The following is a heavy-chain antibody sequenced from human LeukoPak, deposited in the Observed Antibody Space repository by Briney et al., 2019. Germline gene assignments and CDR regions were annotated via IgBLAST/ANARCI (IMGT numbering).Heavy chain of an antibody. D-gene: IGHD3-22*01. CDR1: GFTFSSYW. CDR3: ARSRGTTSWYYYDSSGYYLDY. Sequence: GGSLRLSCAASGFTFSSYWMSWVRQAPGKGLEWVANIKQDGGEKYYVDSVKGRFTISRDNAKNSLYLQMSSLRAEDTAVYYCARSRGTTSWYYYDSSGYYLDYWGQGTLVTVSS. CDR2: IKQDGGEK. V-gene: IGHV3-7*01. J-gene: IGHJ4*02.